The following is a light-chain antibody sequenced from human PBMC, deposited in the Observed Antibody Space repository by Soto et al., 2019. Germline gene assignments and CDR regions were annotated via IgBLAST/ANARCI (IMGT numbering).Light chain of an antibody. Sequence: QSVLTQPPSVSVAPGQKVTISCSGSSSNIGNNYVSWYQQLPGTAPKLLIYDNNKRPSGIPDRFSGSESGTSATLGITGLPTGDEADYYCGTWDSSLSAVVFGGGTKLTVL. CDR3: GTWDSSLSAVV. CDR2: DNN. CDR1: SSNIGNNY. J-gene: IGLJ2*01. V-gene: IGLV1-51*01.